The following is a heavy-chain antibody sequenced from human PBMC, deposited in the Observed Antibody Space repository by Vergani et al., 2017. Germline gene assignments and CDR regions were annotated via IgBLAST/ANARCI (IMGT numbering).Heavy chain of an antibody. J-gene: IGHJ6*04. CDR2: ISYDGSNK. Sequence: QVQLVESGGGVVQPGRSLRLSCADSGFTFSSYGMHWVRQAPGKGLEWVAVISYDGSNKYYADSVKGRFTISRDNSKNTLYLQMNSLRAEDTAVYYCAKDSDLRMYVWGKGTTVTVSS. D-gene: IGHD3-3*01. CDR3: AKDSDLRMYV. CDR1: GFTFSSYG. V-gene: IGHV3-30*18.